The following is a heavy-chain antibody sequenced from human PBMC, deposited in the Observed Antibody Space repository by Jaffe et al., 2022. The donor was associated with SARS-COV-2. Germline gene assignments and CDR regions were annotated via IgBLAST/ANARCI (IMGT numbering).Heavy chain of an antibody. CDR2: IIPIFHAP. Sequence: QVQLVQSGAEVKKSGSSVTVSCEVSGGTFSTHAISWVRQAPGQGLEWMGGIIPIFHAPSYAQKFQGRVTITADESMSTAYMELNSLRSEDTAVYYCARGWDIVVVADVPRGTSYFDYWGQGTLVTVSS. J-gene: IGHJ4*02. CDR1: GGTFSTHA. CDR3: ARGWDIVVVADVPRGTSYFDY. V-gene: IGHV1-69*01. D-gene: IGHD2-15*01.